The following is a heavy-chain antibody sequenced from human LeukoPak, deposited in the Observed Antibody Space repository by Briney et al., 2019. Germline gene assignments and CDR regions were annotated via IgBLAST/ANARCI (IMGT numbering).Heavy chain of an antibody. Sequence: SVKVSCKASGGTFSSHAISWVRQVPGQGLEWMGGIIPIFGTANYAQKFQGRVTITADESTSTAYMELSSLRSEDTAVYYCARAYGSGSYYNDGLAWFDPWGQGTLVTVSS. CDR3: ARAYGSGSYYNDGLAWFDP. J-gene: IGHJ5*02. CDR2: IIPIFGTA. D-gene: IGHD3-10*01. V-gene: IGHV1-69*13. CDR1: GGTFSSHA.